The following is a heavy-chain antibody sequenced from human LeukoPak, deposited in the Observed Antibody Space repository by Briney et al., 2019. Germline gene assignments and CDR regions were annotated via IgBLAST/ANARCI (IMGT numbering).Heavy chain of an antibody. D-gene: IGHD5-12*01. CDR3: ARDRGCSGTSYGMDV. V-gene: IGHV1-18*01. CDR2: ISAYNGNP. CDR1: SYIFTNYG. Sequence: GASVKVSCKTSSYIFTNYGISWMRQAPGQGLEWMGWISAYNGNPNYAQKFQGRVTMTTDTSTSTAYMELRSLRSDDTAVYYCARDRGCSGTSYGMDVWGQGTTVTVSS. J-gene: IGHJ6*02.